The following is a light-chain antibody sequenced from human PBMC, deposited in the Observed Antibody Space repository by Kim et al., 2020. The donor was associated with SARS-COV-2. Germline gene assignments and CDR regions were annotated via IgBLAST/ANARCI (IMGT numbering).Light chain of an antibody. Sequence: DIQMTQSPSSLSASVGDRVTITCQASQDISNNLNWYQQKSGEGPKLLIFDASTLCTGVPSKFSGRRSGTDFTFTINDLEPEDTATYFCQHYYAFPYTFGQGTKLEIK. J-gene: IGKJ2*01. CDR3: QHYYAFPYT. V-gene: IGKV1-33*01. CDR1: QDISNN. CDR2: DAS.